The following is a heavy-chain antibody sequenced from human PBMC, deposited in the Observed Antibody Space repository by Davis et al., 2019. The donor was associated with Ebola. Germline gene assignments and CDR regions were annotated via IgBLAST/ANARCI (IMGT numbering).Heavy chain of an antibody. CDR2: INTETGNP. J-gene: IGHJ6*04. CDR3: ARDGDDYGVLYYYYGMDV. V-gene: IGHV7-4-1*02. CDR1: GYTFTNYY. Sequence: AASVKVSCKASGYTFTNYYMHWVRQAPGQGLEWMGWINTETGNPTYAQAFTGRFVFSLEPSVNTAYLQISSLKAEDTAVYYWARDGDDYGVLYYYYGMDVWGKGTTVTVSS. D-gene: IGHD4-17*01.